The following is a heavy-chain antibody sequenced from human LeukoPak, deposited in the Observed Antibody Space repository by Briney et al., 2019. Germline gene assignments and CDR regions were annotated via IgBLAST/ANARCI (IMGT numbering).Heavy chain of an antibody. D-gene: IGHD3-22*01. CDR2: IIPIFGTA. V-gene: IGHV1-69*13. Sequence: GASVKVSCKASGGTFSSYAISWVRQAPGQGLEWMGGIIPIFGTANYARKFQGRVTITADESTSTAYMELSSLRSEDTAVYYCAREGHYDSSGYPFDYWGQGTLVTVSS. CDR1: GGTFSSYA. CDR3: AREGHYDSSGYPFDY. J-gene: IGHJ4*02.